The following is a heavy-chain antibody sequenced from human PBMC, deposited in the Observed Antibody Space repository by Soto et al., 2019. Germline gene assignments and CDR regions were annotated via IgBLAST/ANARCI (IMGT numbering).Heavy chain of an antibody. J-gene: IGHJ6*03. CDR3: ARDWMGYCSSTSCYRRSTGSYYYYMDV. V-gene: IGHV1-3*01. Sequence: VASVKVSCKASGYTFTSYAMHWVRQAPGQRLEWMGWINAGNGNTKYSQKFQGRVTITRDTSASTAYMELSSLRSEDTAVYYCARDWMGYCSSTSCYRRSTGSYYYYMDVWGKGTTVTVSS. CDR1: GYTFTSYA. CDR2: INAGNGNT. D-gene: IGHD2-2*01.